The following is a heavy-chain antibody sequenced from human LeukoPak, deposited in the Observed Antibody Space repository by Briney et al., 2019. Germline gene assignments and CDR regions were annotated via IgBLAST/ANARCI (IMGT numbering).Heavy chain of an antibody. V-gene: IGHV3-48*01. J-gene: IGHJ4*02. CDR2: ISSSSSTI. Sequence: GGSLRLSCAASGFTFSSYSMNWVRQAPGKGLEWVSYISSSSSTIYYADSVKGRFTISRDNAKNSLYLQMNSLRAEDTAVYYCARGGTTWIQLWLTNFDYWGQGTLVTVSS. CDR1: GFTFSSYS. CDR3: ARGGTTWIQLWLTNFDY. D-gene: IGHD5-18*01.